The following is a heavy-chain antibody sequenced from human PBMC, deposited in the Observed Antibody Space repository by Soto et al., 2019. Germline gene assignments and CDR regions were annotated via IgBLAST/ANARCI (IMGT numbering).Heavy chain of an antibody. CDR2: IYYSGST. CDR3: ARHNYGSGSTYFDY. V-gene: IGHV4-30-4*01. CDR1: GGSISSGDYY. J-gene: IGHJ4*02. Sequence: PSETLSLTCTVSGGSISSGDYYWSWIRQPPGKGMEWIGYIYYSGSTYYKTSLKSRVTISVDTSKNQFSLKLNSMTAADTAVYYCARHNYGSGSTYFDYWGQGTLVTVSS. D-gene: IGHD3-10*01.